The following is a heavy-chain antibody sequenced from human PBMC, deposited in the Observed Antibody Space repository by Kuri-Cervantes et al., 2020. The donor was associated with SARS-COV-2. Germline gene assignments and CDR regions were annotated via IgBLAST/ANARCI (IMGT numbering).Heavy chain of an antibody. CDR2: IKSKTDGGTT. Sequence: GESLKISCAASGFTFSNAWMSWVRQAPGKGLEWVGRIKSKTDGGTTDYATPVKDRFTISRDDSKNTLYLQLNNLKTEDTAVYYCARMHFEGWYFDLWGRGTLVTVSS. J-gene: IGHJ2*01. V-gene: IGHV3-15*01. D-gene: IGHD3-3*02. CDR3: ARMHFEGWYFDL. CDR1: GFTFSNAW.